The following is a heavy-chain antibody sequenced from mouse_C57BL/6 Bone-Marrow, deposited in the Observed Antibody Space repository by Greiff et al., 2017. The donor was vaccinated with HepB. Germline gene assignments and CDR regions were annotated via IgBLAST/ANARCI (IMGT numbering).Heavy chain of an antibody. CDR2: IDPETGGT. D-gene: IGHD1-1*01. CDR3: TRRGTTED. Sequence: VKLMESGAELVRPGASVTLSCKASGYTFTDYEMHWVKQTPVHGLEWIGAIDPETGGTAYNQKFKGKAILTADKSSSTAYMELRSLTSEDSAVYYCTRRGTTEDWGQGTLVTVSA. V-gene: IGHV1-15*01. J-gene: IGHJ3*01. CDR1: GYTFTDYE.